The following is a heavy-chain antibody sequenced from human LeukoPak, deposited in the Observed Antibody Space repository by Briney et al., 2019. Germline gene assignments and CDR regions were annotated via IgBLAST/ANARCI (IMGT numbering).Heavy chain of an antibody. J-gene: IGHJ6*02. CDR1: GGSFSVYY. V-gene: IGHV4-34*01. CDR3: ARGNYYDSSGYYSGNYYYYGMDV. D-gene: IGHD3-22*01. Sequence: SETLSLTCAVYGGSFSVYYWSWIRQPPGKGLEWIGEINHSGSTNYNPSLKSRVTISVDTSKNQFSLKLSSVTAADTAVYYCARGNYYDSSGYYSGNYYYYGMDVWGQGTTVTVSS. CDR2: INHSGST.